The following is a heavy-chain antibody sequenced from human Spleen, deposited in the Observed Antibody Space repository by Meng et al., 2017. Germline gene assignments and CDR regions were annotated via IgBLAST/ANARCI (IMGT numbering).Heavy chain of an antibody. J-gene: IGHJ5*02. Sequence: GESLKISCAASGFTFSSYSMNWVRQAPGKGLEWVSSISSSSSYIYYADSVKGRFTISRDNAKNSLYLQMNSLRAEDTAVYYCAGEEGTVLLWFGELNWFDLWGQGTLVTVSS. V-gene: IGHV3-21*01. D-gene: IGHD3-10*01. CDR2: ISSSSSYI. CDR3: AGEEGTVLLWFGELNWFDL. CDR1: GFTFSSYS.